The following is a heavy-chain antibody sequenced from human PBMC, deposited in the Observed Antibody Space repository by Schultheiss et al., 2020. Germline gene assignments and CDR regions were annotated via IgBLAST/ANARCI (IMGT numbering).Heavy chain of an antibody. D-gene: IGHD6-6*01. CDR2: IKSKTDGGTT. J-gene: IGHJ4*02. V-gene: IGHV3-15*01. Sequence: GGSLRLSCAASGFTFSNAWMSWVRQAPGKGLEWVGRIKSKTDGGTTDYAAPVKGRFTISRDDSKNTLYLQMNSLKTEDTAVYYCTTDLGDRMLGIAARLFPRDYWGQGTLVTVSS. CDR3: TTDLGDRMLGIAARLFPRDY. CDR1: GFTFSNAW.